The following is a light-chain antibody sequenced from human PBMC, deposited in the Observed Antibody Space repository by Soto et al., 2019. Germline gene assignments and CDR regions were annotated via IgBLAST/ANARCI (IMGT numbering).Light chain of an antibody. CDR1: SGHSNYA. CDR3: HTWGTGIVI. J-gene: IGLJ2*01. V-gene: IGLV4-69*01. CDR2: LNSDRSH. Sequence: QPVLTQSPSASASLGASVKLTCTLSSGHSNYAITWHQQQPEKGPRYLMKLNSDRSHSKGDGIPDRFSGSSSGAERYLTISSLQSEDEADYYCHTWGTGIVIFGGGTKLTVL.